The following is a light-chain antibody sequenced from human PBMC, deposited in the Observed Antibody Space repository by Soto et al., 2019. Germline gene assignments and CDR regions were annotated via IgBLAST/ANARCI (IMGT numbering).Light chain of an antibody. Sequence: QPVLTQSSSASASLGSSVKLTCTLSSGHSSYIIAWHQQQPGKAPRYLMKLEGSGSYDKGSGIPDRFSGSRSGADSYLTISNLQSEDEADYYCETWDSNTRVFGGGTKRPS. CDR2: LEGSGSY. V-gene: IGLV4-60*03. J-gene: IGLJ3*02. CDR1: SGHSSYI. CDR3: ETWDSNTRV.